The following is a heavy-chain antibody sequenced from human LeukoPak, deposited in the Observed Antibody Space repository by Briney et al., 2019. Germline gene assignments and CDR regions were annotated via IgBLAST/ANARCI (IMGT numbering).Heavy chain of an antibody. CDR3: ARGDTVTLRRGYFDY. CDR2: ISSSSSYI. V-gene: IGHV3-21*01. D-gene: IGHD4-17*01. J-gene: IGHJ4*02. Sequence: GGSLRLSCAASGLTFSSYSMNWVRQAPGKGLEWVSSISSSSSYIYYADSVKGRFTISRDNAKNSLYLQMNSLRAEDTAVYYCARGDTVTLRRGYFDYWGQGTLVTVSS. CDR1: GLTFSSYS.